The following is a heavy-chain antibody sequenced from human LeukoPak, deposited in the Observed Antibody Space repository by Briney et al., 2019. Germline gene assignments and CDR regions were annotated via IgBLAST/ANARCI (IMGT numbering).Heavy chain of an antibody. CDR3: ARDGLVGATYFDY. Sequence: PVKVSCKASGGTFSSYAISWVRQAPGQGLEWMGGIIPIFGTANYAQKFQGRVTITTDESTSTAYMELSSLRSEDTAVYYCARDGLVGATYFDYWGQGTLVTVSS. CDR1: GGTFSSYA. D-gene: IGHD1-26*01. J-gene: IGHJ4*02. CDR2: IIPIFGTA. V-gene: IGHV1-69*05.